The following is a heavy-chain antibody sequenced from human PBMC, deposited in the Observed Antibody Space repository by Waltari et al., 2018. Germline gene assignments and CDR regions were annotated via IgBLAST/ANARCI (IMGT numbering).Heavy chain of an antibody. J-gene: IGHJ4*02. D-gene: IGHD7-27*01. Sequence: QVQLVQSGAEVKKPGASVKVSCKASGYTFTGYYMHWVRQAPGQGLEWMGWINPNRGGTNYAQKFQGWVTMTRDTSISTAYMELSRLRSDDTAVYYCARSRQLGAYYFDYWGQGTLVTVSS. CDR1: GYTFTGYY. CDR3: ARSRQLGAYYFDY. V-gene: IGHV1-2*04. CDR2: INPNRGGT.